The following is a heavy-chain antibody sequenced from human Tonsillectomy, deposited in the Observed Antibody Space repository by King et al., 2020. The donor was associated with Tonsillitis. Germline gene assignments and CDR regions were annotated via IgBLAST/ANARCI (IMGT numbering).Heavy chain of an antibody. D-gene: IGHD3-16*01. CDR2: IKPDGSEQ. CDR1: GFTFRNFW. J-gene: IGHJ4*02. CDR3: ARDTLGWGDY. V-gene: IGHV3-7*01. Sequence: VQLVESGGGLVQPGGSLRLSCAASGFTFRNFWMSCVRQAPGKGLEWVANIKPDGSEQYYVDSVKGRFTISRDNADKSLYLQMDSLRAEDTAVYYCARDTLGWGDYWGQGTLVTVSS.